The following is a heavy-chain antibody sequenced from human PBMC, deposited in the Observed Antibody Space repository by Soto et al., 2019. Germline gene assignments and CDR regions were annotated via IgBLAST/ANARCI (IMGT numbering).Heavy chain of an antibody. D-gene: IGHD1-20*01. Sequence: SLRLSCTACGYIFEVSVVAWVLKTPGRGLEWLAFIRGRAYGGTTEYAASVKGRFTISKDGSKTTAYLQLNSLETEDTAVYYCARSNWRSHDAFDIWGQGTMVTVSS. V-gene: IGHV3-49*04. CDR1: GYIFEVSV. CDR2: IRGRAYGGTT. J-gene: IGHJ3*02. CDR3: ARSNWRSHDAFDI.